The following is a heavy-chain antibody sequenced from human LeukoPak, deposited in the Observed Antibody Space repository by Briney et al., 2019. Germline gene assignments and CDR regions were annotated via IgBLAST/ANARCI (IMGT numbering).Heavy chain of an antibody. Sequence: PSETLSLTCAASTYSISSGYYWGWIRQPPGKGLEWIGSIYHSGTTYYKPSLKSRVTISVDTSKNQFSLKLNSVTASDTAVYHCARDLSVWLDYFDYWGQGTLVTVSS. J-gene: IGHJ4*02. D-gene: IGHD6-19*01. CDR1: TYSISSGYY. V-gene: IGHV4-38-2*02. CDR3: ARDLSVWLDYFDY. CDR2: IYHSGTT.